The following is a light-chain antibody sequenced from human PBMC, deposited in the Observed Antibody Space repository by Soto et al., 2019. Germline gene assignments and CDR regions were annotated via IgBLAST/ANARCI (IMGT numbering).Light chain of an antibody. Sequence: DSQMTQSPSTLSASVGDTVTITCRASQSISVWLAWYQQKPGKAPKLLIYDDSNLESGVPSRFSGIGSGTEVTLTIRGLQPDDFGNYYYHTDKSSPYTFGQGTKLEI. CDR1: QSISVW. V-gene: IGKV1-5*01. CDR2: DDS. CDR3: HTDKSSPYT. J-gene: IGKJ2*01.